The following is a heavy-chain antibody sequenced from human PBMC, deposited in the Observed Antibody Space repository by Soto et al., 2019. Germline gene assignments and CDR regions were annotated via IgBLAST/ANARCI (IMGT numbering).Heavy chain of an antibody. CDR3: ARRRRSGGMVVGVPMDV. V-gene: IGHV4-34*01. D-gene: IGHD2-2*01. CDR1: GGSFSVYY. CDR2: IKHSGST. J-gene: IGHJ6*02. Sequence: ETMSLACAVDGGSFSVYYSSWISQPPEKGLGWVGEIKHSGSTNYNPSLKSRVTTSVDTHKHQLTVKLSAGTAADTAVYYCARRRRSGGMVVGVPMDVRGPGNTGT.